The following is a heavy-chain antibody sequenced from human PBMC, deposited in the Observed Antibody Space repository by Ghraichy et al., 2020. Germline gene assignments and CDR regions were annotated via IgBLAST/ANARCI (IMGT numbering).Heavy chain of an antibody. CDR1: GFTFSRYS. Sequence: LSLTCAASGFTFSRYSMNWVRQAPGKGLEWVTDISGSGGSTYYADSVKGRFTISRDNSKNTLYFQMNSLRAEDTAMYYCATGYCTSASCYGGFDPWGQGTLVTVSS. D-gene: IGHD2-2*03. V-gene: IGHV3-23*01. J-gene: IGHJ5*02. CDR2: ISGSGGST. CDR3: ATGYCTSASCYGGFDP.